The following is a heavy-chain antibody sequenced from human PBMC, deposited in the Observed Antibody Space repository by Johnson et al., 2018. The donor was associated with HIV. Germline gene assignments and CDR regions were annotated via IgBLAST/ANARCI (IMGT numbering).Heavy chain of an antibody. D-gene: IGHD1-26*01. J-gene: IGHJ3*02. CDR1: GFMFDDYG. Sequence: VQLVESGGGVVRPGDSLRLSCAASGFMFDDYGMGWVRQVPGKGLEWVSGINWNGGSTGYADSEKGRFTISRDNAKNALYVQMNRLRAEDTALYYCARGAMGAFDIWGQGTMVTVSS. CDR3: ARGAMGAFDI. V-gene: IGHV3-20*04. CDR2: INWNGGST.